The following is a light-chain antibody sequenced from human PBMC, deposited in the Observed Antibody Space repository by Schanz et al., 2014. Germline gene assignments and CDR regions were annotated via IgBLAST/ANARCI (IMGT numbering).Light chain of an antibody. CDR2: EGS. V-gene: IGLV2-14*01. Sequence: QSALTQPASVSGSPGQSITISCTGTSSDVGGYNYVSWYQQHPGKAPKLMIYEGSKRPSGVSNRISGSKSGNTASLTVSGLQAEDEADYYCCSYTGSGMLFGGGTKLTVL. CDR3: CSYTGSGML. CDR1: SSDVGGYNY. J-gene: IGLJ2*01.